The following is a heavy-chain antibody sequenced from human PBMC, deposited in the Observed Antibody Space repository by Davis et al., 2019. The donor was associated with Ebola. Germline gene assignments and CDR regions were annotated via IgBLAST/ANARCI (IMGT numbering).Heavy chain of an antibody. J-gene: IGHJ6*02. CDR1: GFTLRNYE. Sequence: GESLKISCAAAGFTLRNYEMNWVRQAPGKGLEWVSCISSSGRTIYNADSVKGRFTISRDDAKNSLYLQMNSLRVEDTAVYYCAGGRDYYNGMDVWGQGTTVTVSS. D-gene: IGHD1-26*01. V-gene: IGHV3-48*03. CDR3: AGGRDYYNGMDV. CDR2: ISSSGRTI.